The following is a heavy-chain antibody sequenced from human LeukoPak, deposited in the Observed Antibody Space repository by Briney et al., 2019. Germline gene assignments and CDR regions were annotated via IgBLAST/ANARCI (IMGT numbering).Heavy chain of an antibody. CDR3: AKGPLEMAKGDFDY. CDR2: IWYDGSNK. V-gene: IGHV3-33*06. Sequence: GGSLRLSCAASGFTFSSYGMHWVRQAPGKGLEWVAVIWYDGSNKYYVDSVKGQFTISRDNSKNTLYLQMNSLRAEDTAVYYCAKGPLEMAKGDFDYWGQGTLVTVSS. D-gene: IGHD5-24*01. J-gene: IGHJ4*02. CDR1: GFTFSSYG.